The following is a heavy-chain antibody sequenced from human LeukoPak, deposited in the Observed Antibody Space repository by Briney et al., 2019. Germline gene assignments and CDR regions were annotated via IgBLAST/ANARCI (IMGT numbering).Heavy chain of an antibody. V-gene: IGHV3-30-3*01. CDR2: ISYDGSNK. CDR1: GFTFSSYA. Sequence: LAGRSLRLSCAASGFTFSSYAMHWVRQAPGKGLEWVAVISYDGSNKYYADSVKGRFTISRDNAKNSLYLQMNSLRAEDTALYYCAKDMDTAMDISVAFDYWGQGTLVTVSS. CDR3: AKDMDTAMDISVAFDY. J-gene: IGHJ4*02. D-gene: IGHD5-18*01.